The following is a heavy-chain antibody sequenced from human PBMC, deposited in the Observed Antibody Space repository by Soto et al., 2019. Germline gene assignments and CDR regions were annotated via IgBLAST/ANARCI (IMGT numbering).Heavy chain of an antibody. CDR3: ARGRYCSGGSCSVPLYFDY. CDR1: GFTFSSYG. D-gene: IGHD2-15*01. Sequence: GGSLRLSCAASGFTFSSYGMHWVRQAPGKGLEWVAVIWYDGSNKYYADSVNGRFTISRDNSKNTLYRQMNSLRADDTAVYYCARGRYCSGGSCSVPLYFDYWGQGTLVTVSS. CDR2: IWYDGSNK. V-gene: IGHV3-33*01. J-gene: IGHJ4*02.